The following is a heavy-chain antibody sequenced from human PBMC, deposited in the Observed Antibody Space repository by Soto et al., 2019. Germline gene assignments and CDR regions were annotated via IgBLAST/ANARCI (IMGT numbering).Heavy chain of an antibody. V-gene: IGHV4-31*03. CDR1: GGSISSGGYY. CDR2: IYYSGST. CDR3: ARWSDGSGSYFPYNWFDP. D-gene: IGHD3-10*01. J-gene: IGHJ5*02. Sequence: QVQLQESGPGLVKPSQTLSLTCTVSGGSISSGGYYWSWIRQHPGKALEWIGYIYYSGSTYYNPSLKSRVTISVDTSKNQFSLKLSSVTAADTAVYYCARWSDGSGSYFPYNWFDPWGQGTLVTVSS.